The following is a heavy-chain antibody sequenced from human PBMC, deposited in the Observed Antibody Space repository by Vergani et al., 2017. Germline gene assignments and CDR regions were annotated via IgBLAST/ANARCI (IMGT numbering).Heavy chain of an antibody. J-gene: IGHJ4*02. CDR2: IHPADSDT. D-gene: IGHD3-22*01. Sequence: EVQLVQSGAEVKKPGESLKISCQISGYSFTNYWIGWVRQLPGKGLEGMGIIHPADSDTRYSPAFQGQVTISVDKSISTAYLQRSSLRASDSAMDYCARLYGRDSSGSKYFDYWGQGTLVTVSA. CDR3: ARLYGRDSSGSKYFDY. V-gene: IGHV5-51*01. CDR1: GYSFTNYW.